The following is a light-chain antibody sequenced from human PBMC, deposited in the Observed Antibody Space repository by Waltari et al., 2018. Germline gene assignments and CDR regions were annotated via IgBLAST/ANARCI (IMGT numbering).Light chain of an antibody. CDR2: GVN. CDR3: SSYAGRDTYVV. CDR1: SSDIGSYNH. Sequence: GSPGQSITISCTGTSSDIGSYNHVSWHQQHPGKAPKLILYGVNKRPSGVSNRFSGSKSGNTASLTISGLQAEDEADYYCSSYAGRDTYVVFGGGTKLTVL. V-gene: IGLV2-23*02. J-gene: IGLJ2*01.